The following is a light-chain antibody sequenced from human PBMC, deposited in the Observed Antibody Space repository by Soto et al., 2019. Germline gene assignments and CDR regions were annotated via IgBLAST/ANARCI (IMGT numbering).Light chain of an antibody. CDR2: GAS. CDR3: QQYHNWPPIT. Sequence: QSPGTLFSSPGGSTTLSCSASQSVSSHLAWYQHKPGQAPRLLIYGASTRASGIPARFSGSGSETDFTLTISSLQSEDSAVYYCQQYHNWPPITFGQGTRLEIK. CDR1: QSVSSH. V-gene: IGKV3-15*01. J-gene: IGKJ5*01.